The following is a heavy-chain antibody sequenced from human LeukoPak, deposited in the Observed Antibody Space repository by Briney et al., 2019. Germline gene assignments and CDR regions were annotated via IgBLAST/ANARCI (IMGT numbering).Heavy chain of an antibody. V-gene: IGHV4-34*01. CDR1: GGSISSYY. J-gene: IGHJ6*03. CDR2: INHSGST. CDR3: ARGALVVVTPSYYYYMDV. Sequence: SETLSLTCTVSGGSISSYYWSWIRQPPGKGLEWIGEINHSGSTNYNPSLKSRVTISVDTSKNQFSLKLSSVTAADTAVYYCARGALVVVTPSYYYYMDVWGKGTTVTVSS. D-gene: IGHD3-22*01.